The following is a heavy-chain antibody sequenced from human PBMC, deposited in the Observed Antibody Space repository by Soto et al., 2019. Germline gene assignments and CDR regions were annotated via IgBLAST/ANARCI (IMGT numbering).Heavy chain of an antibody. J-gene: IGHJ4*02. D-gene: IGHD4-17*01. Sequence: PSETLSLTCAVYGGSFSGYYWSWIRQPPGKGLEWIGEINHSGSTNYNPSLKSRVTISVDTSKNQFSLKLSSVTAADTALYYCARLLMTTVTTPTRDYWGQGTLVTVSS. CDR3: ARLLMTTVTTPTRDY. CDR2: INHSGST. V-gene: IGHV4-34*01. CDR1: GGSFSGYY.